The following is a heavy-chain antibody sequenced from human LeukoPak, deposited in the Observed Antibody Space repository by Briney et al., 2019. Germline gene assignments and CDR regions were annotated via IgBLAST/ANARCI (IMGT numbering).Heavy chain of an antibody. V-gene: IGHV3-33*01. D-gene: IGHD3-22*01. CDR2: IWSDGSNN. CDR3: ARARGNYDTSGPDY. CDR1: GFTFSSCG. Sequence: GGPLRLSCAASGFTFSSCGMHWVRQAPGKGLEWVAVIWSDGSNNYYADSVKGRFTISRDNSKNTLFLQMNSRRAEDTAIYYCARARGNYDTSGPDYWGQGTLVTVSS. J-gene: IGHJ4*02.